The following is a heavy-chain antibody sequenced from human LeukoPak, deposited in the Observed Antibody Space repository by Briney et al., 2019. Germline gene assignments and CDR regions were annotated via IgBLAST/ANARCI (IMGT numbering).Heavy chain of an antibody. J-gene: IGHJ5*02. CDR2: INKDGSQK. Sequence: PGGSLRLSCAASGFTFSTKWMNWVRQAPGKGLEWVANINKDGSQKDYVDSVKGRFTIFRDNAKNSLYLQMNSLRAEDTAVYYCAIYSGSCPGCLDPWGQGTLVTVSS. D-gene: IGHD1-26*01. V-gene: IGHV3-7*01. CDR3: AIYSGSCPGCLDP. CDR1: GFTFSTKW.